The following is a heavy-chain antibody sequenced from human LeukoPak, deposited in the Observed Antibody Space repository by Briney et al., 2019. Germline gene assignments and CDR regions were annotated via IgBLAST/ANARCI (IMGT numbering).Heavy chain of an antibody. Sequence: GGSLRLPCAASGFTFSSYAMHWVRQAPGKGLEWVAVISYDGSNKYYADSVKGRFTISRDNSKNTLYLQMNSLRVEDTAVYYCAKGVGGSANYYYMDVWGKGTTVTVSS. CDR2: ISYDGSNK. CDR3: AKGVGGSANYYYMDV. V-gene: IGHV3-30-3*01. CDR1: GFTFSSYA. J-gene: IGHJ6*03. D-gene: IGHD3-10*01.